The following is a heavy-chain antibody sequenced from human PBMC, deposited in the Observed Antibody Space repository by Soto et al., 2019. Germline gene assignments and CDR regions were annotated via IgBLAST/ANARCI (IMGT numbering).Heavy chain of an antibody. CDR3: ARMGNRGYYYYGMDV. V-gene: IGHV3-48*03. CDR2: ISSSGSTI. CDR1: GFTFSSYE. J-gene: IGHJ6*02. Sequence: GSLRLSCAASGFTFSSYEMNWVRQAPGKGLEWVSYISSSGSTIYYADSVKGRFTISRDNAKNSLYLQMNSLRAEDTAVYYCARMGNRGYYYYGMDVWGQGTTVTVSS. D-gene: IGHD3-22*01.